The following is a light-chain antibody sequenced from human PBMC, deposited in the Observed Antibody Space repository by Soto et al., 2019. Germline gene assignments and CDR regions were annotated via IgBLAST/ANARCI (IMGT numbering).Light chain of an antibody. CDR2: DDD. J-gene: IGLJ1*01. CDR1: SSNIGGNS. Sequence: QSVMTQPPSVSAAPGQRVSISCSGSSSNIGGNSVSWYQQLPGTAPKLLIYDDDKRPSGIPDRFSGSKSGTSATLGITGFQTGDEADYYGGAGDSSLSAYVFGAGTKLTVL. CDR3: GAGDSSLSAYV. V-gene: IGLV1-51*01.